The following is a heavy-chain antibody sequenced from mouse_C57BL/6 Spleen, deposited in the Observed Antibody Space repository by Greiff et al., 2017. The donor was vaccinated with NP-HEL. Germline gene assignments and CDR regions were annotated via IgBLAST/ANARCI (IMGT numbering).Heavy chain of an antibody. CDR3: AREDYGSGGHWYFDV. D-gene: IGHD1-1*01. CDR2: ISSGSSTI. CDR1: GFTFSDYG. V-gene: IGHV5-17*01. J-gene: IGHJ1*03. Sequence: EVRLVESGGGLVKPGGSLKLSCAASGFTFSDYGMHWVRQAPEKGLEWVAYISSGSSTIYYADTVKGRFTISRDNAKNTLFLQMTSLRSEDTAMYYCAREDYGSGGHWYFDVWGTGTTVTVSS.